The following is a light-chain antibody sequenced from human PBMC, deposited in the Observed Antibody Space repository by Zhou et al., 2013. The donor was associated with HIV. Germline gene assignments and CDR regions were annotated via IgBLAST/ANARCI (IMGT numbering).Light chain of an antibody. CDR1: QGISNY. CDR2: AAS. J-gene: IGKJ1*01. V-gene: IGKV1-27*01. Sequence: DIQMTQSPSSLSASVGDRVTITCRASQGISNYLAWYQQKPGKVPKLLIYAASTLHSGVPSRFNGSGSGTGFTLSITGLQPEDVGTYFCQYYKNVPRTFGQGTKV. CDR3: QYYKNVPRT.